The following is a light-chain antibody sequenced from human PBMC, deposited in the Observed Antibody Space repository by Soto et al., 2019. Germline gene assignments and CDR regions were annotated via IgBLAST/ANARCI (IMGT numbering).Light chain of an antibody. J-gene: IGLJ2*01. CDR3: SSYAGSNNWV. CDR1: TSDLGGYNY. V-gene: IGLV2-8*01. CDR2: EVS. Sequence: QSAPTQPPSASGSPGQSVTISCTGTTSDLGGYNYVSWYQQHPGKGPKLMIYEVSKRPSGVPDRFSGSKSGNTASLTVSGLQAEDEADYYCSSYAGSNNWVFGGGTKLTVL.